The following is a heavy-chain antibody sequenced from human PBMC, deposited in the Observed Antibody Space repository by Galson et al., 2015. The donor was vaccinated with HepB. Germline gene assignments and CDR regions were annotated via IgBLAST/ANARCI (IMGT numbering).Heavy chain of an antibody. Sequence: SLRLSCAASGFTFSSYWMNWVRQAPGKGLEWVAHINQDGRSKYYVDSVKGRFTISRDNAKDSVYLQLDSLRAEDTAVYYCARRISLVRGIITKPDYYYGMDLWGQGTTVTVAS. CDR1: GFTFSSYW. J-gene: IGHJ6*02. CDR2: INQDGRSK. CDR3: ARRISLVRGIITKPDYYYGMDL. D-gene: IGHD3-10*01. V-gene: IGHV3-7*03.